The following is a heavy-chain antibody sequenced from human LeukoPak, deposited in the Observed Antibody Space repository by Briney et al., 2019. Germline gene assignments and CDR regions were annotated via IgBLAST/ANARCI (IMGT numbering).Heavy chain of an antibody. CDR2: IKEDGSGK. CDR3: ARDRYTSL. D-gene: IGHD3-16*02. V-gene: IGHV3-7*01. J-gene: IGHJ4*02. CDR1: GFTFSNYW. Sequence: PGGSLRLSCVASGFTFSNYWMSWVRQAPGKGLEWVANIKEDGSGKYYVDSVKGRFTISRDNAKNSLYLQMNSLRTEDTAVYYCARDRYTSLWGQGTLVTVSS.